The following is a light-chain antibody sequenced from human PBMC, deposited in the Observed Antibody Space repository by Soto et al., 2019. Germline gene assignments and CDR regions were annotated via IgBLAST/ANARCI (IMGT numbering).Light chain of an antibody. Sequence: EIVMTQSPATLSVSPGERATLSCRASQSVSNNLAWYQQKPGQPPRLLIYGASTRATGFPARFSGGGYGTDFTLTISNLQSEDFAVYYCQQYNKWPLTFGGGTKVEIK. J-gene: IGKJ4*01. CDR3: QQYNKWPLT. CDR2: GAS. V-gene: IGKV3-15*01. CDR1: QSVSNN.